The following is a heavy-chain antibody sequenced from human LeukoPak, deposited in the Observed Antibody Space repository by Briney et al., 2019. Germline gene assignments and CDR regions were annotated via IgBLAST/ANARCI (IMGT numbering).Heavy chain of an antibody. CDR2: IGTVGDP. D-gene: IGHD3-3*01. CDR3: ARGFLGDAFDI. V-gene: IGHV3-13*05. Sequence: GGSLRLSCAASGFTFSRYDMHWVRQATGKGLEWVSAIGTVGDPYYPGSVKGRFTISRENAKNSLYLQMNSLRAGDTAVYYCARGFLGDAFDIWGQGTRVTVSS. J-gene: IGHJ3*02. CDR1: GFTFSRYD.